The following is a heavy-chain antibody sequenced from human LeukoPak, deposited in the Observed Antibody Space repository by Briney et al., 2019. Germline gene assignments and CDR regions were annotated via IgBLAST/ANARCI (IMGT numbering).Heavy chain of an antibody. CDR2: IGLNT. CDR3: AKVGIAARPLWFDP. CDR1: GFAFSSYS. Sequence: GGSLRLSCAASGFAFSSYSMSWVRQAPGKGLEWVSLIGLNTYYADSVKGRFTISRDNSKNTVYLQMNSLRAEDTAVYYCAKVGIAARPLWFDPWGQGTLVTVSS. V-gene: IGHV3-23*01. D-gene: IGHD6-6*01. J-gene: IGHJ5*02.